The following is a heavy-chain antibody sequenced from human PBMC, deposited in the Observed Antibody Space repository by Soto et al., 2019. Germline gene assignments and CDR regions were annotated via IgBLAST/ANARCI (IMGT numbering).Heavy chain of an antibody. CDR3: ARTIAAAGGRRYFDL. CDR2: ISSSSSYT. V-gene: IGHV3-11*05. Sequence: QVQLVESGGGSVKPGGSLRLSCAASGFTFSDYYMSWIRQAPGKGLEWVSYISSSSSYTNYADSVKGRFTNSRDNAKNSLYLQMNSLRAEDTAVYYCARTIAAAGGRRYFDLWGRGTLVTVSS. CDR1: GFTFSDYY. J-gene: IGHJ2*01. D-gene: IGHD6-13*01.